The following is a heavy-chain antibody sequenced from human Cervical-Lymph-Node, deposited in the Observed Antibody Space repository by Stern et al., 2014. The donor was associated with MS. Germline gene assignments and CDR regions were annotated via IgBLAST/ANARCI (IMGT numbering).Heavy chain of an antibody. CDR3: VRPMVRSLSRGMDV. V-gene: IGHV3-30*04. CDR2: ISYDGNNK. J-gene: IGHJ6*02. Sequence: QVQLVQSGGGVVQPGRSLRLSCAASGFTFSSFAMHWVRQAPGKGLEWVTFISYDGNNKYYADSVKGRFTISRDNSRNTLYLQMNSLRPEDTAVYYCVRPMVRSLSRGMDVWGQGTTVTVSS. CDR1: GFTFSSFA. D-gene: IGHD3-10*01.